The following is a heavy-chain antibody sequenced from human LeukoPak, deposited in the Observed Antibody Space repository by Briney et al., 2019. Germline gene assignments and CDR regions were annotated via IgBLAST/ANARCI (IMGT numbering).Heavy chain of an antibody. V-gene: IGHV3-30*14. D-gene: IGHD4-17*01. J-gene: IGHJ4*02. CDR3: ARAKYGDYAANDY. CDR1: GFTFSNYA. Sequence: GGSLRLSCVVSGFTFSNYAMHWVRQAPGQAPGKGLEWVAVMSYDGSHEYYADSVKGRFTISRDNSKNTLYLQMNSLRAEDTAVYYCARAKYGDYAANDYWGQGTLVTVSS. CDR2: MSYDGSHE.